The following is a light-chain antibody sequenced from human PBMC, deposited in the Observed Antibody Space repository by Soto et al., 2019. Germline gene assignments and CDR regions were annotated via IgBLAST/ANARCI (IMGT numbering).Light chain of an antibody. CDR1: QTVSYNSNRKSY. CDR2: WAT. Sequence: DIVMTQSPDSLAVSLGERATINCKSSQTVSYNSNRKSYLAWYQHKPGQTPKLLIHWATTRESGVPDRFSSSGSGREFTLTIDSLQPEDVAVYYCQQFHSNPWSFGQGTKLEIK. V-gene: IGKV4-1*01. CDR3: QQFHSNPWS. J-gene: IGKJ2*04.